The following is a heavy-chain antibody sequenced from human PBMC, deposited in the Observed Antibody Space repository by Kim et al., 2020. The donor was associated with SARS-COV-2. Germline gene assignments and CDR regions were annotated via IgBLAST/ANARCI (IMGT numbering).Heavy chain of an antibody. V-gene: IGHV3-33*01. CDR3: VRDQGVGNIDRGRYYYYYGMDV. J-gene: IGHJ6*02. CDR1: GFTFSSYG. Sequence: GGSLRLSCAASGFTFSSYGMHWVRQAPGKGLEWVAVIWYDGGNKYYADSVKGRLTISRDNSKNTLYLQMSSLRAEDTAVYYCVRDQGVGNIDRGRYYYYYGMDVWGQGTTVTVSS. D-gene: IGHD1-26*01. CDR2: IWYDGGNK.